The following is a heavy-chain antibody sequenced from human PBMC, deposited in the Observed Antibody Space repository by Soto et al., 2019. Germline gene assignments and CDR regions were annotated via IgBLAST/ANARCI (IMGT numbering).Heavy chain of an antibody. D-gene: IGHD1-26*01. J-gene: IGHJ5*02. CDR3: TKASGSYLSFPWFDP. CDR1: GFTFSSYA. CDR2: ITGSGDGA. V-gene: IGHV3-23*01. Sequence: GGSLRLSCAASGFTFSSYAMNCVRQTPGQGLEWVSSITGSGDGAFYADSVKGRFSISRDNSKNTLYLQMNSLRVEDTAVYYCTKASGSYLSFPWFDPWGQGTLVTVSS.